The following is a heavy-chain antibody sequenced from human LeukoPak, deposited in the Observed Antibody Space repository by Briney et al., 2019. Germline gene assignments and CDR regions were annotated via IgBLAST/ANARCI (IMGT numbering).Heavy chain of an antibody. Sequence: PGGSLRLSCAASGFTVSSNYMSWVRQAPGKGREWVSVIYSGGSTYYADSVKGRFTISRDNSKNTLYLQMNSLRAEDTAVYYCARIRASDILTGYSYYYYMDVWGKGTTVTVSS. V-gene: IGHV3-53*01. CDR3: ARIRASDILTGYSYYYYMDV. D-gene: IGHD3-9*01. CDR2: IYSGGST. J-gene: IGHJ6*03. CDR1: GFTVSSNY.